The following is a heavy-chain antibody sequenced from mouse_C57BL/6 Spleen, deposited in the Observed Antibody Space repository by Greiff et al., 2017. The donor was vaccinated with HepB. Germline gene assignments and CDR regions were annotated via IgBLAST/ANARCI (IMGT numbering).Heavy chain of an antibody. CDR3: ARHLLFAY. CDR2: INPGRGGT. CDR1: GYAFTNYL. J-gene: IGHJ3*01. V-gene: IGHV1-54*01. D-gene: IGHD6-1*01. Sequence: QVQLQQSGAELVRPGTSVKVSCKASGYAFTNYLIEWVKQRPGQGLEWIGVINPGRGGTNYNEKFKGKATLTAEKSSSTAYMQLSSRTSDDSAVYFFARHLLFAYWGQGTLVTVAA.